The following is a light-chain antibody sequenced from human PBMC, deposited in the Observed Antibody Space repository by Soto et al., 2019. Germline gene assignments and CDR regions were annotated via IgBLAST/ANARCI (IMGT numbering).Light chain of an antibody. J-gene: IGKJ2*02. CDR2: KAS. V-gene: IGKV1-5*03. Sequence: DLQMTQSPSTLSASVGDRVTITCRASQSIRSWLAWYQQKPGKAPKLLIYKASSLESGVPSRFSGSASGTEFTLTISSLQPDDFATYYCQEYNNYSGTFGQGTKLEI. CDR1: QSIRSW. CDR3: QEYNNYSGT.